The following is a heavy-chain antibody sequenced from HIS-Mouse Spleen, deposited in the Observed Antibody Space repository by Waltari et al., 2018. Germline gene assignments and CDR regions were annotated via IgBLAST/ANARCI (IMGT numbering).Heavy chain of an antibody. D-gene: IGHD2-8*02. CDR2: INHSGST. CDR1: GGSFSGYY. Sequence: LQWRGTGSLKPSETLSLTCAVYGGSFSGYYWSWIRQPPGKGLEWIGEINHSGSTNYNPSLKSRVTISVDTSKNQFSLKLSSVTAADTAVYYCARGCLYWGAGAFDIWGQGTMVTVSS. V-gene: IGHV4-34*01. CDR3: ARGCLYWGAGAFDI. J-gene: IGHJ3*02.